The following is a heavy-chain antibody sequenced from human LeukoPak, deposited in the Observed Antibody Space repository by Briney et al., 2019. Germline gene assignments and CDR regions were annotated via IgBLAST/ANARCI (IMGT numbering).Heavy chain of an antibody. CDR2: FSHRGGS. V-gene: IGHV4-38-2*02. Sequence: SETPSLTCTVSGYSLSSGFFCDWIRQSPGKGLEWIGSFSHRGGSYHNPSLKSRVTISVDTSKNQFSLKLLSVTAADTAVYYCARAQGFSDSSGPNYLDFWGQGILVTVSS. J-gene: IGHJ4*02. D-gene: IGHD3-22*01. CDR3: ARAQGFSDSSGPNYLDF. CDR1: GYSLSSGFF.